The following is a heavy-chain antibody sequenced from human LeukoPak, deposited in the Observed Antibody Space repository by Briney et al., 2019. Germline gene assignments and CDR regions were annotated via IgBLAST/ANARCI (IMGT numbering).Heavy chain of an antibody. CDR3: ARTTSGAVIAIDY. V-gene: IGHV4-39*01. CDR2: FYYSGIT. Sequence: PSETLSLTCTVSGGSISSNNYYWGWIRQPPGKGLEWIGSFYYSGITYYNPSLESRITISVDTSKNQFSLKVSSVTAADTAVFYCARTTSGAVIAIDYWGQGTLVTVSS. J-gene: IGHJ4*02. D-gene: IGHD3-16*02. CDR1: GGSISSNNYY.